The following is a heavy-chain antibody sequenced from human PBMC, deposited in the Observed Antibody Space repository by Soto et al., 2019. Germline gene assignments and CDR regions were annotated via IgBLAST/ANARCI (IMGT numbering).Heavy chain of an antibody. J-gene: IGHJ4*02. CDR3: ARGPDY. Sequence: QLQLQESGSGLVKPSQTLSLTCAVSGGSISSGGYSWSWIRQPPGQGLEWIAYIYHSVSTYYNPSLKSRVTISVDRSKNKCSLKRSSVTAADTGVYYCARGPDYWGQGTLVTVSS. CDR2: IYHSVST. V-gene: IGHV4-30-2*01. CDR1: GGSISSGGYS.